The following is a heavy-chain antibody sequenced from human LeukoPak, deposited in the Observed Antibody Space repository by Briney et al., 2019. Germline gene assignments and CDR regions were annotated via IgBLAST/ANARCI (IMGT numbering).Heavy chain of an antibody. D-gene: IGHD5-18*01. V-gene: IGHV3-23*01. CDR3: GKVDTAMVHPLFDY. CDR1: GFTLSSYA. Sequence: GRSLRLSCAPSGFTLSSYAMSWVRQAPGKGLEWVSCISGSGGSTYYADSVKGRFTISRDNSKNTLYLQMNSLRAEDTAVYYCGKVDTAMVHPLFDYWGQGTLVTVSS. J-gene: IGHJ4*02. CDR2: ISGSGGST.